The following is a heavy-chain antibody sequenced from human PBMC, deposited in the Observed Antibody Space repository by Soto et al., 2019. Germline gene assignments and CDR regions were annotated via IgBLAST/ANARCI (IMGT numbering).Heavy chain of an antibody. CDR1: GFTFSNAW. D-gene: IGHD3-10*01. V-gene: IGHV3-15*07. J-gene: IGHJ4*02. Sequence: GGSLRLSCAASGFTFSNAWMNWVRQAPGKGLEWVGRIKSKTDGGTTDYAAPVKGRFTISRDDSKNTLYLQMNSLKTEDTAVYYCTYGSGSYYFYDYWGQGTLVTVSS. CDR2: IKSKTDGGTT. CDR3: TYGSGSYYFYDY.